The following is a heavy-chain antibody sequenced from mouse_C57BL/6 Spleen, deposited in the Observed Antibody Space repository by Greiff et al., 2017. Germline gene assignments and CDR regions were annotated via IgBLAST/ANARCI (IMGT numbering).Heavy chain of an antibody. V-gene: IGHV1-72*01. CDR1: GYTFTSYW. J-gene: IGHJ2*01. CDR3: ARWGTMVTTGYFDY. Sequence: QVQLQQPGAELVKPGASVKLSCKASGYTFTSYWMPWVKQRPGRGLALIGRIDPNSGGTKYNEKFKSKATLTVDKPSSTAYMQLSSLTSEDSAVYYCARWGTMVTTGYFDYWGQGTTLTVSS. D-gene: IGHD2-2*01. CDR2: IDPNSGGT.